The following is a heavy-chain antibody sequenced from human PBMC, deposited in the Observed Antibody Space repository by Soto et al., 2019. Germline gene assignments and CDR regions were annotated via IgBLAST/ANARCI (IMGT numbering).Heavy chain of an antibody. Sequence: KPSETLSLTCTVSGGSITSSSHYWGWIRQPPGKGLESVANIYYDGNTYYADSVKGQFTISRDNSKNTLYLQMNSLRAEDTAVYYCAKARLPYADWGQGTLVTVSS. CDR2: IYYDGNT. CDR1: GGSITSSSHY. V-gene: IGHV4-39*07. D-gene: IGHD4-17*01. CDR3: AKARLPYAD. J-gene: IGHJ4*02.